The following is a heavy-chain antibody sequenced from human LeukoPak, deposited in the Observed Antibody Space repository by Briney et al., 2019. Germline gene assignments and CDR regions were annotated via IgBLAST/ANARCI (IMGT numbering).Heavy chain of an antibody. V-gene: IGHV3-23*01. Sequence: GGSLRLSCEASEFTFSRYAMSWIRQAPGTGLEWVSTLSGSGTATYYADSVKGRFTTSRDNSKDTLYLQMDNLRADDTAVYYCAKHLGSNSFLVYHMDVWGKGTSVIVSS. CDR1: EFTFSRYA. CDR3: AKHLGSNSFLVYHMDV. D-gene: IGHD6-13*01. CDR2: LSGSGTAT. J-gene: IGHJ6*03.